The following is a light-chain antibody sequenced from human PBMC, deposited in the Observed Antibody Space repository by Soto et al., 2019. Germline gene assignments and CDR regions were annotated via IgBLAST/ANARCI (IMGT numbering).Light chain of an antibody. V-gene: IGKV3-15*01. Sequence: EIVMTQSPATLSVSPGERATLSCRASQSISTNLAWFQQKSGQPPRLLIYDASTRATGIPARFSGSGSGTEFTLTISSLQSKDFAVYYCQQHNSFFGGGTKVDIK. CDR2: DAS. CDR3: QQHNSF. J-gene: IGKJ4*01. CDR1: QSISTN.